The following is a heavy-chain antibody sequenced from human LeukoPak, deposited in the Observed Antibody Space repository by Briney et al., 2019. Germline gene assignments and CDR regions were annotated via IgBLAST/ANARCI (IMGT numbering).Heavy chain of an antibody. Sequence: SETLSLTCTVSGGSISSSSYYWGWIRQPPGKGLEWIGSIYYSGSTHYNPSLKSRVTISVDTSKNQFSLKLNSVTAADTAVYYCARDSYHYGSAAYYMDVWGKGTTVTISS. CDR3: ARDSYHYGSAAYYMDV. CDR2: IYYSGST. V-gene: IGHV4-39*07. J-gene: IGHJ6*03. D-gene: IGHD3-10*01. CDR1: GGSISSSSYY.